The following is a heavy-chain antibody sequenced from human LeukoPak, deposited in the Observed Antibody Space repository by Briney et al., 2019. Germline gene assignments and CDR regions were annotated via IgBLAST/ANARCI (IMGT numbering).Heavy chain of an antibody. CDR1: GFTFSSYA. Sequence: GRSLRLSCAASGFTFSSYAMHWVRQAPGKGLEWVAVISYDGSNKYYADSVKGRFTISRDNSKNTLYLQMNSLRAEDTAVYYCARGRAGYSSSWYFSFDYWGQGTLVTVSS. V-gene: IGHV3-30*04. CDR2: ISYDGSNK. J-gene: IGHJ4*02. CDR3: ARGRAGYSSSWYFSFDY. D-gene: IGHD6-13*01.